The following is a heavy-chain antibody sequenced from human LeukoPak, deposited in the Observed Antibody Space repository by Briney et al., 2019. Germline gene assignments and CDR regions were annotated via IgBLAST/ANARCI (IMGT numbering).Heavy chain of an antibody. CDR2: FDPEDGGA. Sequence: GASVKVSCKVSGYTLTELSMHWVRQAPGKGLEWMGGFDPEDGGAVYAQKFQGRVTMTEDTSTDTVYMELSSLRSEDTAMYYCATRSTSFDYWGQGTLVTVSS. D-gene: IGHD2-2*01. V-gene: IGHV1-24*01. CDR3: ATRSTSFDY. J-gene: IGHJ4*02. CDR1: GYTLTELS.